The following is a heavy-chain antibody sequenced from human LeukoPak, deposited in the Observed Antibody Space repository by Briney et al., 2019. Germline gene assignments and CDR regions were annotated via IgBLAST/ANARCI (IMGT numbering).Heavy chain of an antibody. Sequence: SETLSLTCTVSGGSISSYLWSWIRQPAGKGLEWVGRTFDSGSTSYNPSLESRVTMSVDTPKNQFSLRLSSVTAADTAVYFCVREIPHYGIDYWGQGTLVTVSS. CDR2: TFDSGST. D-gene: IGHD3-10*01. J-gene: IGHJ4*02. CDR1: GGSISSYL. CDR3: VREIPHYGIDY. V-gene: IGHV4-4*07.